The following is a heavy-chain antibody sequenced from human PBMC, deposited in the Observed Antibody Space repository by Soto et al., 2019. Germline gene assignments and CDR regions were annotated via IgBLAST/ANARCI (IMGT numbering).Heavy chain of an antibody. Sequence: SETLSLTCTVSGGSISSGGYYWSWIRQHPGKGLEWIGYIYYSGSTYYNPSLKSRVTISVDTSKNQFSLKLSSVTAADTAVYYCARAGGECSGGSCTLYYFDYWGQGTLVTVSS. CDR2: IYYSGST. D-gene: IGHD2-15*01. J-gene: IGHJ4*02. CDR1: GGSISSGGYY. CDR3: ARAGGECSGGSCTLYYFDY. V-gene: IGHV4-31*03.